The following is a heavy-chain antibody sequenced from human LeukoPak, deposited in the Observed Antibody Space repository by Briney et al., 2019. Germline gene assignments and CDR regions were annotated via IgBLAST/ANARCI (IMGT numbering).Heavy chain of an antibody. J-gene: IGHJ6*02. V-gene: IGHV3-30-3*01. CDR2: ISYDGSNK. CDR3: ARDGYCSSTSCYDHYYYGMDV. CDR1: GFTFSSYA. D-gene: IGHD2-2*01. Sequence: GGSLRLSCAASGFTFSSYAMHWVRQAPGKGLEWVAVISYDGSNKYYADSVKGRFTISRDNSKNSLYLQMNSLRAEDTAVYYCARDGYCSSTSCYDHYYYGMDVWGQGTTVTVSS.